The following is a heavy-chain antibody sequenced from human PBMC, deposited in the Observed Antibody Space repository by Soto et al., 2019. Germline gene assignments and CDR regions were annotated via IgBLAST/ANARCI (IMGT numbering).Heavy chain of an antibody. V-gene: IGHV1-69*13. CDR3: ACTYFGCLPRGSDY. Sequence: GASVKVSCKASAGTFSSYAISWVRQAPGQGLEWMGGIIPIFGTANYAQKFQGRVTITADESTSTAYMELSSLRSEDTAVYYCACTYFGCLPRGSDYCGQRTVVTVSS. CDR2: IIPIFGTA. CDR1: AGTFSSYA. D-gene: IGHD3-9*01. J-gene: IGHJ4*02.